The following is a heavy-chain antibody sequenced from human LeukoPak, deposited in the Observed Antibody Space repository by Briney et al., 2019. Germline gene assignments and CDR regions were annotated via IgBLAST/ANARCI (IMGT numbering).Heavy chain of an antibody. CDR3: AQWGDIAAAGTDYYYGMDV. CDR1: GGTFSSYA. Sequence: SVKVSCKASGGTFSSYAISWVRQAPGQGLEWMGGIIHIFGTANYAQKFQGRVTITADESTSTAYMELSSLRSEDTAVYYCAQWGDIAAAGTDYYYGMDVWGQGTTVTVSS. J-gene: IGHJ6*02. CDR2: IIHIFGTA. V-gene: IGHV1-69*01. D-gene: IGHD6-13*01.